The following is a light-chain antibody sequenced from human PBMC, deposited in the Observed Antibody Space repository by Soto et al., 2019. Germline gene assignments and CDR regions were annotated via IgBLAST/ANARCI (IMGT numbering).Light chain of an antibody. V-gene: IGKV3-15*01. Sequence: EIVMTQSPGTLSVSPGERATLSCRASQSLSSNLAWYQQKPGQAPRLLIYGASTSATGIPARFSGSESGTEFTLTINSLQSEDSAVYYCQQYNHWPSFGQGTKVEIK. CDR1: QSLSSN. CDR2: GAS. CDR3: QQYNHWPS. J-gene: IGKJ1*01.